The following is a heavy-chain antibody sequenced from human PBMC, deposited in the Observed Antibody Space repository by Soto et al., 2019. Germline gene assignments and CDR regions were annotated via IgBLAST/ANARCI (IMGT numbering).Heavy chain of an antibody. CDR1: GFIFRNYA. CDR3: AKGVIPYQQPHPAYYYMDV. V-gene: IGHV3-23*01. CDR2: VSGSGDVT. J-gene: IGHJ6*03. D-gene: IGHD2-2*01. Sequence: GGSLRLSCAASGFIFRNYAMSWVRQAPGKGLEWVSGVSGSGDVTYYADSVKGRFTIYRDNSKSTLYLQLNSLRDEDTALYYCAKGVIPYQQPHPAYYYMDVWGKGTTVTAP.